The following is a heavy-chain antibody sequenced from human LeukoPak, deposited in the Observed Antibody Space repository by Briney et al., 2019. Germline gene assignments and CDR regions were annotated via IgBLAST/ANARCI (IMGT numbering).Heavy chain of an antibody. CDR1: GYIFTSYY. Sequence: GASVKVSCKASGYIFTSYYIHWVRQAPGQGLEWMGIINPSGGSTSYAQKFQGRVTMTRDTSTSTVYMELSSLRSEDTAVYYCARGPGDYYSSSSGGWWFDPWGQGTLVTVSS. J-gene: IGHJ5*02. CDR3: ARGPGDYYSSSSGGWWFDP. D-gene: IGHD6-6*01. CDR2: INPSGGST. V-gene: IGHV1-46*01.